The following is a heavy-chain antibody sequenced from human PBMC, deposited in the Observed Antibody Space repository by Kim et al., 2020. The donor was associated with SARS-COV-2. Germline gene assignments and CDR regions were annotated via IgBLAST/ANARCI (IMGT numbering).Heavy chain of an antibody. V-gene: IGHV4-59*09. J-gene: IGHJ4*02. CDR3: ARGRLATIFGVVTQFDY. Sequence: HTGRVTISVDTSKNQFALKLSSVTAADTAVYYCARGRLATIFGVVTQFDYWGQGTLVTVSS. D-gene: IGHD3-3*01.